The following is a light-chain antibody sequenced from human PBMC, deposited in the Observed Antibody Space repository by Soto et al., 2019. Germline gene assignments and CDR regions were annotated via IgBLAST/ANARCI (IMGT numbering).Light chain of an antibody. CDR2: DVS. CDR1: SGDVGGYNF. V-gene: IGLV2-8*01. J-gene: IGLJ2*01. Sequence: QSVLTQPPSASGSPGQSVTISCTGTSGDVGGYNFVSWYQQHPGKAPKLMIYDVSKRPSGVPDRFSGSKSGNTASLTVSGLQAEDEADYYCSSYTGSNNLVVFGGGTKVTVL. CDR3: SSYTGSNNLVV.